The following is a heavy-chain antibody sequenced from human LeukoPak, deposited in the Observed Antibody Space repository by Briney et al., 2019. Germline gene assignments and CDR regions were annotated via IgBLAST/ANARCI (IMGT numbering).Heavy chain of an antibody. V-gene: IGHV4-34*01. J-gene: IGHJ4*02. Sequence: SETLSLTCAVYGGSFSGYYWSWIRQPPGKGLEWIGEINHSGSTNYNPSLKSRVTISVDTSKNQFSLKLSSVTAADTAVYYCASGASDIPFDYWGQGTLVTVSS. CDR1: GGSFSGYY. D-gene: IGHD2-15*01. CDR2: INHSGST. CDR3: ASGASDIPFDY.